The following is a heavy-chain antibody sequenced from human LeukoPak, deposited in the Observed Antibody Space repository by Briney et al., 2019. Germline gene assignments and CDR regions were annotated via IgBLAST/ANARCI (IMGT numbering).Heavy chain of an antibody. V-gene: IGHV3-7*01. CDR1: GLTFSNSG. Sequence: GGSLRLSCATSGLTFSNSGMSWVRQAPGKGLEWVANINQDGTEKYYVDSVKGRFTISRDYAKNSLYLQMNSLRVEDTAVYYCAKVAKYYYGPETYYFFEQWGQGTPVTASS. CDR3: AKVAKYYYGPETYYFFEQ. J-gene: IGHJ4*02. D-gene: IGHD3-10*01. CDR2: INQDGTEK.